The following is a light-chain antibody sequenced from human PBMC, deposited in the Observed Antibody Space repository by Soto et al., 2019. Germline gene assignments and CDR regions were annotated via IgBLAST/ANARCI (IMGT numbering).Light chain of an antibody. Sequence: DIQMTQSPSTLSASVGDRVTITCWASQSISSWLAWYQQKPGKAPKLLIYKASSLESGVPSRFSGSGSGTEFTLTISSLQPDDFATYYCQHSRDFGGGTKVEIK. CDR1: QSISSW. V-gene: IGKV1-5*03. CDR2: KAS. CDR3: QHSRD. J-gene: IGKJ4*01.